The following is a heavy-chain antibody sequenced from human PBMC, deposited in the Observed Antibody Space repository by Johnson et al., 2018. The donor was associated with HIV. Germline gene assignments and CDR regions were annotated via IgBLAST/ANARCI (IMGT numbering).Heavy chain of an antibody. J-gene: IGHJ3*02. V-gene: IGHV3-33*03. CDR3: GGGRGALDI. CDR1: GLSFSNFG. D-gene: IGHD3-16*01. Sequence: QVQLVESGGGVVQPGKSLTLSCVGSGLSFSNFGIHWVRQAPGKGPEWVAVISFDGNLKKYADSVKGRFTISRDNAKNSLYLQMNSLRVEDTAIYYCGGGRGALDIWGQGTMVTVSS. CDR2: ISFDGNLK.